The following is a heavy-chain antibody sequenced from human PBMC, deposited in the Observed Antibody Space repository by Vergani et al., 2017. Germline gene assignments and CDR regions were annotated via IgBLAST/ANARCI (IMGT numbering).Heavy chain of an antibody. Sequence: EVQLLESGGGLVQPGGSLRLSCAASGFTFSSYAMSWVRQAPGKGLEWVSAISGSGGSTYYADSVKGRFTISRDNSKNTLFLQMKSLRAEDTAVYYCARDLSVLGYCSSTSCYNGMDVWGQGTTVTVSS. D-gene: IGHD2-2*02. CDR2: ISGSGGST. CDR1: GFTFSSYA. V-gene: IGHV3-23*01. CDR3: ARDLSVLGYCSSTSCYNGMDV. J-gene: IGHJ6*02.